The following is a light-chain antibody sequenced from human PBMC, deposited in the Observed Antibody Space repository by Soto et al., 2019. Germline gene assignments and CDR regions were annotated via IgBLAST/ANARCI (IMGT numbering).Light chain of an antibody. J-gene: IGLJ1*01. Sequence: QSALAQPASVSRSPGQSITISCTGTSSDVGGYNYVSWYQQHPGKAPKLMIYDVSNRPSGVSNRFSGSKSGNTASLTISGLQAEDEADYYCSSYTSSSTYVFGNGTKVTVL. V-gene: IGLV2-14*01. CDR3: SSYTSSSTYV. CDR1: SSDVGGYNY. CDR2: DVS.